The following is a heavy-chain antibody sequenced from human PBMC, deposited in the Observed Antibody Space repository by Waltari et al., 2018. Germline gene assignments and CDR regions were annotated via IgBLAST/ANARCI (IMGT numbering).Heavy chain of an antibody. Sequence: EVQLVESGGGLVKPGGSLRLSWAASGFTFSSYSMNWVRQAPGKGLEWVSSISSSSSYIYYADSVKGRFTISRDNAKNSLYLQMNSLRAEDTAVYYCASSGWYEGAFDIWGQGTMVTVSS. CDR1: GFTFSSYS. CDR3: ASSGWYEGAFDI. J-gene: IGHJ3*02. CDR2: ISSSSSYI. D-gene: IGHD6-19*01. V-gene: IGHV3-21*01.